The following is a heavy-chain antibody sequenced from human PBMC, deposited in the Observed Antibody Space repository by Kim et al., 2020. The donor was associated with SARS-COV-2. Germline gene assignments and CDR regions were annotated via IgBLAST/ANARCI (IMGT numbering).Heavy chain of an antibody. V-gene: IGHV3-30*18. CDR2: ISYDGSNK. D-gene: IGHD2-2*01. CDR1: GFTFSSYG. CDR3: AKDWGYCSSTSCEPDAFDI. Sequence: GGSLRLSCAASGFTFSSYGMHWVRQAPGKGLEWVAVISYDGSNKYYADSVKGRFTISRDNSKNTLYLQMNSLRAEDTAVYYCAKDWGYCSSTSCEPDAFDIWGQGTMVTVSS. J-gene: IGHJ3*02.